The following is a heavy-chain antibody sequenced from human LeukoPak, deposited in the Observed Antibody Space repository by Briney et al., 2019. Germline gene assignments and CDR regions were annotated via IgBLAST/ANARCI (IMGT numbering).Heavy chain of an antibody. CDR1: GGTFNSSA. V-gene: IGHV1-69*13. D-gene: IGHD3-22*01. CDR3: ARGPYYDSSAYMDV. Sequence: ASVKVSCKASGGTFNSSAINWVRQAPGQGLEWMGGIIPIFGTANYARKFQGRVTLTADESTSTAYMELRSLRSDDTAVYYCARGPYYDSSAYMDVWGKGTTVTVSS. CDR2: IIPIFGTA. J-gene: IGHJ6*03.